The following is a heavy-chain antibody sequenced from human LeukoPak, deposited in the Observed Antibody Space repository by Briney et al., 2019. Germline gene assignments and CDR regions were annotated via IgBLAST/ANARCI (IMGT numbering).Heavy chain of an antibody. CDR3: ARHDSGYVIDY. V-gene: IGHV4-39*01. Sequence: SETLSLTCTVSGGSINSSSYYRGWIRQPPGKGLEWIGSIYYSGSTYYNPSLKSRVTISVDTSKNQFSLKLSSVTAADMAVYYCARHDSGYVIDYWGQGTLVTVSS. D-gene: IGHD5-12*01. CDR1: GGSINSSSYY. J-gene: IGHJ4*02. CDR2: IYYSGST.